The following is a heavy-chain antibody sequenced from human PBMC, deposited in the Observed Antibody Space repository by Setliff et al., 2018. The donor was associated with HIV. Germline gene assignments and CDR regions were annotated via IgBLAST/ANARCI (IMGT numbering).Heavy chain of an antibody. CDR3: ARGPPFDY. CDR2: ISAYNGNT. V-gene: IGHV1-18*01. J-gene: IGHJ4*02. Sequence: AAVKVSCKASGYTFTSYGISWVRQATGQGLEWMGWISAYNGNTNYAQKLQGRVTMTRDTSISTAYMELSRLRSDDTAVYYCARGPPFDYWGQGTLVTVSS. CDR1: GYTFTSYG.